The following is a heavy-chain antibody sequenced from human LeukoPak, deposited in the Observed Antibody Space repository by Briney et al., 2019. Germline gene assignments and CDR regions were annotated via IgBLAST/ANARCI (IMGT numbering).Heavy chain of an antibody. CDR2: ISPSGTDI. CDR3: ARPPRSGRHDYSNYFDY. V-gene: IGHV3-11*04. J-gene: IGHJ4*02. CDR1: AFTFSDNY. Sequence: GGSLTLSCAVSAFTFSDNYMTWIRQAPGKGLESVSYISPSGTDISYPDSVKGRFTISRDNSKNTLYLQMNSLRAEDTAVYYCARPPRSGRHDYSNYFDYWGQGTLVTVSS. D-gene: IGHD4-11*01.